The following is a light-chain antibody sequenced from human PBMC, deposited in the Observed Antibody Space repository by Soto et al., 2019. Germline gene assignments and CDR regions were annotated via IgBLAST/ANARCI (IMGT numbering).Light chain of an antibody. Sequence: DIQMTQSPSTLSASVGDRVTITCRASQNIRTWLSWYQQKPGKAPNLLIFDASSLHSGVPSRFSGSGSGTEFTLTITSLQPEDFATYFCQHGYSTPLTFGGGTKVDIK. CDR1: QNIRTW. CDR2: DAS. J-gene: IGKJ4*01. V-gene: IGKV1-5*01. CDR3: QHGYSTPLT.